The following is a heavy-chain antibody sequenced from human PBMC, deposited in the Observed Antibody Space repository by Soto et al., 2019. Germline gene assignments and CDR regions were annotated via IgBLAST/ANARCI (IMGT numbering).Heavy chain of an antibody. CDR1: SFLFSSYT. CDR3: ASPPRGHAVDL. J-gene: IGHJ3*01. Sequence: VELVESGGDLVQPGGSLRLTCTASSFLFSSYTMNWVRQAPGKGLEWIAYISGSGATIHYADSVKGRFTISRDNAKKSLYLQMDRLRVNDTAVYYCASPPRGHAVDLWGQGTRVAVSS. D-gene: IGHD2-2*01. V-gene: IGHV3-48*01. CDR2: ISGSGATI.